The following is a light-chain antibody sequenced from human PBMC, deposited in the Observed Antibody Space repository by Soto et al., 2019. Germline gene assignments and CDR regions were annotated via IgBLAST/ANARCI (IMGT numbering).Light chain of an antibody. J-gene: IGLJ3*02. CDR1: SASVSTSYY. Sequence: QTVVTQEPSFSVSPGGTVTLTCGLSSASVSTSYYPSWYQQTPGQAPRTLIYSTNTRSSGVPDRFSGSILGNKAALTITGAQADDESDYYCVLYMASSWVFGGGTKVTVL. CDR3: VLYMASSWV. CDR2: STN. V-gene: IGLV8-61*01.